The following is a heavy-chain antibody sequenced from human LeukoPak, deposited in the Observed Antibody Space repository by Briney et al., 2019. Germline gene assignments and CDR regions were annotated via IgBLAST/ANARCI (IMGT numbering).Heavy chain of an antibody. CDR1: EFTFNNYA. D-gene: IGHD2-2*01. CDR3: AKELSPAAYYGMDI. CDR2: ISGSGGTT. J-gene: IGHJ6*02. Sequence: GGSLRLSCAASEFTFNNYAMRWVRQAPGKGLDWVSAISGSGGTTYYADSVKGRFTISRDNSKNTLYLQMISLRAEDTAVYYCAKELSPAAYYGMDIWGQGTTVTVSS. V-gene: IGHV3-23*01.